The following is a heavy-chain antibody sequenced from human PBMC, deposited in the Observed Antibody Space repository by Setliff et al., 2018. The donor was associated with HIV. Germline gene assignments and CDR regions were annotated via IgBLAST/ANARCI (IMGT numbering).Heavy chain of an antibody. V-gene: IGHV4-59*11. Sequence: PSETLSLTCAVSGASITTHYWGWIRQPPGKGLQWIAHISYSGRTTYSPSLKRRVTLSLDTSNNQISMRLTSVTAADTAFYYCARMKYYDYTWGSSRPTFDYWGLGTLVTVPQ. CDR1: GASITTHY. J-gene: IGHJ4*02. D-gene: IGHD3-16*02. CDR2: ISYSGRT. CDR3: ARMKYYDYTWGSSRPTFDY.